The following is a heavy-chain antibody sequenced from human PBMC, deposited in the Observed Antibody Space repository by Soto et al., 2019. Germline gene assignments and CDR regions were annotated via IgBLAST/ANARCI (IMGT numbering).Heavy chain of an antibody. D-gene: IGHD4-4*01. CDR2: IGDTGTFI. J-gene: IGHJ4*02. Sequence: EVQLVESGGGLVKPGGSLRLSCVGSAFIFSDHSMNWVRQAPGKGLEWVTSIGDTGTFIYYADSVKGRFTISRDNAKNSLFLQMYSLLSEDTAVYYCATDQRYLRQGYSDYWGQGTMVTVSS. V-gene: IGHV3-21*01. CDR1: AFIFSDHS. CDR3: ATDQRYLRQGYSDY.